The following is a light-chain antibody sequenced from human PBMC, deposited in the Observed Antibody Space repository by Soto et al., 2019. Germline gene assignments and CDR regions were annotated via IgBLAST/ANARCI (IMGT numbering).Light chain of an antibody. Sequence: VVLTQSPATLSLSPGHTATLSCGASQSVSSSLAWYQQKPGQAPRLLIFDASSRATGVPARFSGSGSGTDFTLTISSLEPEDFAVYYCHHRGNGITFGQGTRLEMK. J-gene: IGKJ5*01. V-gene: IGKV3-11*01. CDR3: HHRGNGIT. CDR2: DAS. CDR1: QSVSSS.